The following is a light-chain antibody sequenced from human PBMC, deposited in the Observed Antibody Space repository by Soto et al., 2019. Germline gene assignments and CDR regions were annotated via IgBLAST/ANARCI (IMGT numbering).Light chain of an antibody. CDR2: NAF. J-gene: IGKJ4*01. V-gene: IGKV3-20*01. Sequence: EVVLTRSPGTLSLSPGERATLSCRAIQSVSSSYLAWYQQKPGQAPRLLIYNAFNRATGIPDRFSGSGSGTDFTLTISRLEPEDFAVYYCQQYGSSPATLGGGTKV. CDR1: QSVSSSY. CDR3: QQYGSSPAT.